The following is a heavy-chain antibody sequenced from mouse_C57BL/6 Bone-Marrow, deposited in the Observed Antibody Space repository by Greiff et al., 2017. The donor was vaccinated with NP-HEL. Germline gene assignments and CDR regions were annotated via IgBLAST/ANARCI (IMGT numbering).Heavy chain of an antibody. CDR2: ISNGGGST. D-gene: IGHD1-1*01. Sequence: EVQGVESGGGLVQPGGSLKLSCAASGFTFSDYYMYWVRQTPEKRLEWVAYISNGGGSTYYPDTVKGRFTISRDNAKNTLYLQMSRLKSEDTAMYYCARHGGGRGYWYFDVWGTGTTVTVSS. V-gene: IGHV5-12*01. CDR3: ARHGGGRGYWYFDV. CDR1: GFTFSDYY. J-gene: IGHJ1*03.